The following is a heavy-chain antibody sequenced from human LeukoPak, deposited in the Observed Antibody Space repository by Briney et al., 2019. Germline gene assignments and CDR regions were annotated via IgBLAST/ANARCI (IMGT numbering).Heavy chain of an antibody. CDR3: ARDRDSYGHFDS. Sequence: SETLSLTCTVSGGSISTSNYYWGWARQPPGKGLEWIGYIYYSGSTNYNPSLKSRVTISVDTSKNQFSLKLSSVTAADTAVYYCARDRDSYGHFDSWDQGTLVTVSS. J-gene: IGHJ4*02. CDR2: IYYSGST. V-gene: IGHV4-61*01. D-gene: IGHD5-18*01. CDR1: GGSISTSNYY.